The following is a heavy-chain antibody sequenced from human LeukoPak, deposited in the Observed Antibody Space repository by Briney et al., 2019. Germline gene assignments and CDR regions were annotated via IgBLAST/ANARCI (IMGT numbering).Heavy chain of an antibody. V-gene: IGHV4-59*08. Sequence: PSETLSLTCTVSGGSISSYYWSWIRQPPGKGLEWIGYMYYSGSTYYNPSLKSRVTISVDTSKNQFSLKLSSVTAADTAVYYCARPRDCSSTSCYPYYDFWSGRGAFDIWGQGTMVTVSS. CDR2: MYYSGST. CDR1: GGSISSYY. J-gene: IGHJ3*02. D-gene: IGHD2-2*01. CDR3: ARPRDCSSTSCYPYYDFWSGRGAFDI.